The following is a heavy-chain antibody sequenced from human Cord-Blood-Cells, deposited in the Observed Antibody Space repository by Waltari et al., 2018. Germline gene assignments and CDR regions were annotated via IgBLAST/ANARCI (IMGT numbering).Heavy chain of an antibody. V-gene: IGHV4-39*01. CDR2: SYYSGST. D-gene: IGHD4-4*01. CDR1: GGSISSRSYY. J-gene: IGHJ3*02. CDR3: ARLFLEDYSTSHDAFDI. Sequence: QLQLQESGPGLVKPSETRSLTCTFSGGSISSRSYYWGWIRQPPGKGLEWIGRSYYSGSTYYNRSLKSLVTIAVDTSKTQFSLKLRSVTAADTAVYYCARLFLEDYSTSHDAFDIWGQGTMVTVSS.